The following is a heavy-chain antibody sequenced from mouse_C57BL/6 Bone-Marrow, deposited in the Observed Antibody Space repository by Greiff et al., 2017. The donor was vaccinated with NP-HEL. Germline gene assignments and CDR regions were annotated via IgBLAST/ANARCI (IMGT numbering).Heavy chain of an antibody. CDR3: ARTYDGYYGETEFAD. Sequence: QVQLQQPGAELVRPGSSVKLSCKASGYTFTSYWMHWVKQRPIQGLEWIGNIDPSDSETHYNQKFKDKATLTVDKSSSTAYMQLSSLTSEDAAVYYCARTYDGYYGETEFADWGQGTLVTVSA. J-gene: IGHJ3*01. V-gene: IGHV1-52*01. CDR2: IDPSDSET. D-gene: IGHD2-3*01. CDR1: GYTFTSYW.